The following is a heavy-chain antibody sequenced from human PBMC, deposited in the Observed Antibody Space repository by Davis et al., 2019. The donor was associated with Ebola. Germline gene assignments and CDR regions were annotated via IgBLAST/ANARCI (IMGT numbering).Heavy chain of an antibody. V-gene: IGHV4-31*03. CDR1: GGSISSGGYY. CDR2: IYYSGST. J-gene: IGHJ4*02. CDR3: ARLLPTVGSSHKYAFDN. Sequence: PSETLSLTCIVSGGSISSGGYYWSWIRQHPGKGLEWIGYIYYSGSTDYNPSFKSRLTISVDTSKNQISLKLSSVTAADTAVYYCARLLPTVGSSHKYAFDNWGQGTLVTVSS. D-gene: IGHD2-2*01.